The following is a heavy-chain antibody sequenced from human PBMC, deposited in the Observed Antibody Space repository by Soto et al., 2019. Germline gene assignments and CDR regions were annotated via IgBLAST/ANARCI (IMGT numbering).Heavy chain of an antibody. J-gene: IGHJ6*02. CDR1: GGSISSYY. CDR2: IYYSGST. Sequence: SETLSLTCTVSGGSISSYYWSWIRQPPGKGLEWIGYIYYSGSTNYNPSLKSRVTISVDTSKNQFSLKLSSVTAADTAVYYCARLKGYSYGPFCYYYGMDVWGQGTTVTVSS. V-gene: IGHV4-59*01. D-gene: IGHD5-18*01. CDR3: ARLKGYSYGPFCYYYGMDV.